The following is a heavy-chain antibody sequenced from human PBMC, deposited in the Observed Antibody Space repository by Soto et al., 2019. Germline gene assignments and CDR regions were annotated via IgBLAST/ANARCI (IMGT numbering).Heavy chain of an antibody. CDR1: GGSISSYY. CDR2: IYYSGST. CDR3: ARRSSGWYFDY. Sequence: PSETLSLTCTVSGGSISSYYWSWIRQPPGKGLEWIGYIYYSGSTNYNPSLKSRVTISVDTSKNQFSLKLSSVTAADTAVYYCARRSSGWYFDYWGQGTLVTVSS. J-gene: IGHJ4*02. D-gene: IGHD6-19*01. V-gene: IGHV4-59*01.